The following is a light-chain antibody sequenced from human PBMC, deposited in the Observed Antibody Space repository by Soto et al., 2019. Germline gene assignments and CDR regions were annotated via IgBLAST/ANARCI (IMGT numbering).Light chain of an antibody. V-gene: IGKV1-27*01. J-gene: IGKJ3*01. CDR2: AAS. CDR1: QGIRNY. Sequence: DIQMTQSPSSLSASVGDRVTITCRASQGIRNYLAWYQQKPWKVPQLLIYAASTLQSGVPSRVSGSVSGTDSTLSISSRRPEDVATYYCQNYNKAPFTCRRGTKVDLK. CDR3: QNYNKAPFT.